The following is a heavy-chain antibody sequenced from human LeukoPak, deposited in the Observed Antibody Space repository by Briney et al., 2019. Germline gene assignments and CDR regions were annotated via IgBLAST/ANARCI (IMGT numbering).Heavy chain of an antibody. D-gene: IGHD3-16*02. CDR1: GGTFSSYA. Sequence: SVKVSCKASGGTFSSYAISWVRQAPGQGLEWMGGIIPIFGTANYAQKFQGRVTITTDESTSTAYMELRSLRSEDTAVYYCARDGDYVWGSYRYTDLDAFDIWGQGTMVTVSS. CDR2: IIPIFGTA. J-gene: IGHJ3*02. CDR3: ARDGDYVWGSYRYTDLDAFDI. V-gene: IGHV1-69*05.